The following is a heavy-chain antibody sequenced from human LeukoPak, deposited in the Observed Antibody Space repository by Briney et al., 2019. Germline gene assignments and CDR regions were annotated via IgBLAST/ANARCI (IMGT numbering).Heavy chain of an antibody. CDR3: AKDLFSRYGGNSGPWDY. CDR2: ISGNGGST. Sequence: QSGGSLRLSCAASGFTFSTYGMTWVRQAPGKGLEWVSAISGNGGSTYYADSVKGRFTISRDNSKNTLYLQMNSLRAEDTAVYYCAKDLFSRYGGNSGPWDYWGQGTLVTVSS. J-gene: IGHJ4*02. D-gene: IGHD4-23*01. CDR1: GFTFSTYG. V-gene: IGHV3-23*01.